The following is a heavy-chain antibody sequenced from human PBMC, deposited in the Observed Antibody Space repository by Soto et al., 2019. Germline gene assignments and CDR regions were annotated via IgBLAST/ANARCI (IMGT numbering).Heavy chain of an antibody. V-gene: IGHV3-21*04. CDR2: ISSRSSYI. D-gene: IGHD5-12*01. Sequence: GGSLRLSCAASGFTFSSYSMNWVRQAPGKGLEWVSSISSRSSYIYYADSVKGRFTDSRDNSKNTLYLQMNSLRAEDTAVYFCAEAGYGADVLGWFGPWGRGTLGTVFS. J-gene: IGHJ5*02. CDR1: GFTFSSYS. CDR3: AEAGYGADVLGWFGP.